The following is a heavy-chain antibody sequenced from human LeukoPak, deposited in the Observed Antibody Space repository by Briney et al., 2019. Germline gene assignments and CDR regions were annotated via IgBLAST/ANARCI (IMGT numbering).Heavy chain of an antibody. D-gene: IGHD1-26*01. CDR2: ISAYNGNT. CDR1: GYTFTSYG. J-gene: IGHJ5*02. V-gene: IGHV1-18*01. CDR3: ARNGQWELANWFDP. Sequence: ASVKVSCKASGYTFTSYGISWVRQAPGQGLEWMGWISAYNGNTNYAQKLQGRVTMTTDTSTSTAYMEPRSLRSDDTAVYYCARNGQWELANWFDPWGQGTLVTVSS.